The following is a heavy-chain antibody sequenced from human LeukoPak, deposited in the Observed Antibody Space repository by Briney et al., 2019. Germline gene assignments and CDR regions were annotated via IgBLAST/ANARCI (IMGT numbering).Heavy chain of an antibody. V-gene: IGHV3-30*02. J-gene: IGHJ4*02. D-gene: IGHD3-10*01. CDR1: GFTVSSNS. Sequence: GGSLRLSCTVSGFTVSSNSMSWVRQAPGKGLEWVAFIRYDGSKKYYADSVKGRFTISRDNSKNTLYLQMNSLRAEDTAVYYCAKARARGVMAVVVFFDYWAQGPLVTVSS. CDR3: AKARARGVMAVVVFFDY. CDR2: IRYDGSKK.